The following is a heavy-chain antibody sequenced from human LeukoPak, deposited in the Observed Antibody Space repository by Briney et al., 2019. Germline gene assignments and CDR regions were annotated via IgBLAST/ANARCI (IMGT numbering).Heavy chain of an antibody. J-gene: IGHJ4*02. CDR2: INPNSGGT. CDR1: GYTFTGYY. V-gene: IGHV1-2*02. D-gene: IGHD6-6*01. CDR3: ASSSIAARFRFDY. Sequence: GASVKVSCKASGYTFTGYYMYWVRQAPGQGLEWMGWINPNSGGTNYAQKFQGRVTMTRDTSISTAYMELSRLRSDDTAVYYCASSSIAARFRFDYWGQGTLVTVSS.